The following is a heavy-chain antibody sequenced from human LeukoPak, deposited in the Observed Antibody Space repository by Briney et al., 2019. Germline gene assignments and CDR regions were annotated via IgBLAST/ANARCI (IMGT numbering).Heavy chain of an antibody. CDR1: GGSFSGYY. Sequence: PSGTLSLTCAVYGGSFSGYYWSWIRQPPGKGLEWIGEINHSGSTNYNPSLKSRVTISVDTSKNQFSLKLSSVTAADTAVYYCARVFKLLGDYVWGSYRPPNSYFDYWGQGTLVTVSS. CDR3: ARVFKLLGDYVWGSYRPPNSYFDY. V-gene: IGHV4-34*01. J-gene: IGHJ4*02. D-gene: IGHD3-16*02. CDR2: INHSGST.